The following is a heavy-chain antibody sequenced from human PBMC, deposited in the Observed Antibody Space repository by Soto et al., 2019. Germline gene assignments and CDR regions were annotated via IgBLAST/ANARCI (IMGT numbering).Heavy chain of an antibody. D-gene: IGHD5-18*01. Sequence: GSLRLSGAASGFNFSSYSMNWVRQAPGKGLEWVSYISSSSTIYYADSVKGRFTISRDNAKNSLYLQMNSLRAEDTAVYYCAGYQGYSYGYGHFDYWGQGTLVTVSS. CDR2: ISSSSTI. CDR3: AGYQGYSYGYGHFDY. CDR1: GFNFSSYS. V-gene: IGHV3-48*01. J-gene: IGHJ4*02.